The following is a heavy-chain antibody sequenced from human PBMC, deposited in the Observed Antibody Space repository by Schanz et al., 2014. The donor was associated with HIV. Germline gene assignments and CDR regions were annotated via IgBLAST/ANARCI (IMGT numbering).Heavy chain of an antibody. V-gene: IGHV1-69*06. D-gene: IGHD3-10*01. CDR1: GGTFSNYA. CDR3: TSGSFEFGDLLDDYYYDAMDV. Sequence: QVPLVQSGAEVKKTGSSVKVSCKASGGTFSNYAXAXXXXXXXXXXXXNPTTPPTKGTANYAQKFQGRVPITADKSTSTLYLELSSLRSEDTAVYYCTSGSFEFGDLLDDYYYDAMDVWGQGTTVTVSS. CDR2: TPPTKGTA. J-gene: IGHJ6*02.